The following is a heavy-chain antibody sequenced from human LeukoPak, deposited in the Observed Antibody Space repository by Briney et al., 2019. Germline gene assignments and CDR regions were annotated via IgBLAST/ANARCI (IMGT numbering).Heavy chain of an antibody. CDR1: GGTFSSYA. CDR3: GKGSTGWSRDP. Sequence: ASVKVSCKASGGTFSSYAISWVRQAPGQGLEWMGWISATSGNTYYAQTFQDRVTMTTDASTSTAYMELRDLTADDTAVYYCGKGSTGWSRDPWGQGTLVTVSS. V-gene: IGHV1-18*01. J-gene: IGHJ5*02. CDR2: ISATSGNT. D-gene: IGHD6-19*01.